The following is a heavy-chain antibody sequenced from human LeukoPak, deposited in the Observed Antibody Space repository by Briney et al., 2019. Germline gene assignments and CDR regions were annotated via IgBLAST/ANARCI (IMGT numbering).Heavy chain of an antibody. CDR3: ARDGIFVTMATLLYYYGMDV. Sequence: PGGSLRLSCAASGFTFSSYAKHWVRQAPGKGLEWVSYISSSGSTIYYADSVKGRFTISRDNAKNSLYLQMNSLRAEDTAVYYCARDGIFVTMATLLYYYGMDVWGQGTTVTVSS. V-gene: IGHV3-48*03. CDR2: ISSSGSTI. D-gene: IGHD5-12*01. J-gene: IGHJ6*02. CDR1: GFTFSSYA.